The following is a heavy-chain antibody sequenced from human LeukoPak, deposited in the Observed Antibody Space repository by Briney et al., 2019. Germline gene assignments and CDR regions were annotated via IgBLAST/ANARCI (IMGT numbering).Heavy chain of an antibody. V-gene: IGHV3-21*01. Sequence: GGSLRLSCAASGFTFSSYSMHWVRQAPGKGLEWVSSISISSSHIYYADSVKGRFTIPRDNAKNSLYLQMNSLRAEDTAVYYCARARRITMISGFDPWGQGTLVTVSS. CDR3: ARARRITMISGFDP. J-gene: IGHJ5*02. CDR1: GFTFSSYS. CDR2: ISISSSHI. D-gene: IGHD3-22*01.